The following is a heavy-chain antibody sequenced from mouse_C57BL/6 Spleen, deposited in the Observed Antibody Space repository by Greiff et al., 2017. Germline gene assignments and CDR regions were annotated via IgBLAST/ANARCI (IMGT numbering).Heavy chain of an antibody. CDR3: ARLDTTAQATFAY. Sequence: QVQLQQPGAELVRPGSSVKLSCKASGYTFTSYWMHWVKQRPIQGLEWIGNIDPSDSEPHYNQKFKDKATLTVDKSSSTAYMQLSSLTSEDSAVYYCARLDTTAQATFAYWGQGTLVTVSA. CDR2: IDPSDSEP. D-gene: IGHD3-2*02. CDR1: GYTFTSYW. V-gene: IGHV1-52*01. J-gene: IGHJ3*01.